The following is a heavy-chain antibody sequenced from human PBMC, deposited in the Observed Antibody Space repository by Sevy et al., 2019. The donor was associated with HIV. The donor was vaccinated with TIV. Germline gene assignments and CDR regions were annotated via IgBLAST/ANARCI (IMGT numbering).Heavy chain of an antibody. V-gene: IGHV4-4*07. J-gene: IGHJ4*02. Sequence: SETLSLTCTVSGGSISSYYWSWIRQPAGKGLEWIGRIYTSGSTNYNPSLKSRVTMSVDTSKNQFSLKLSSVTAADTAVYYCARVGSSGSSWYNGFDYWGQGTLVIVSS. D-gene: IGHD6-13*01. CDR1: GGSISSYY. CDR2: IYTSGST. CDR3: ARVGSSGSSWYNGFDY.